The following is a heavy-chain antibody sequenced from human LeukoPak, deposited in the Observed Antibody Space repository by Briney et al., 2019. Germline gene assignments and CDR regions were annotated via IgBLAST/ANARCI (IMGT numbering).Heavy chain of an antibody. CDR3: VRESLGDVATSGLDY. CDR2: ISNDGSRK. V-gene: IGHV3-30*03. Sequence: PGGSLRLSCAPSGFTFSRHGMHWVRQAPGKGLEWVAIISNDGSRKYYAHSVEGRFTISRDISRNTLYLQMNSLRVEDTAMYYCVRESLGDVATSGLDYWGQGTLVTVSS. CDR1: GFTFSRHG. D-gene: IGHD3-16*01. J-gene: IGHJ4*02.